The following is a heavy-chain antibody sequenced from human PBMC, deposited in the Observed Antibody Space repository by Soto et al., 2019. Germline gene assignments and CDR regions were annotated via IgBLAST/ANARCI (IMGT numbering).Heavy chain of an antibody. CDR1: GYSFTSYD. D-gene: IGHD3-9*01. CDR3: ARGAYYDILTGYYHHDAFDI. CDR2: MNPNSGNT. V-gene: IGHV1-8*01. J-gene: IGHJ3*02. Sequence: ASVKVSCKASGYSFTSYDINWVRQVTGQGLEWMGWMNPNSGNTGYAQKFQGRVTMTRNTSISTAYMELSSLRSEDTAVYYCARGAYYDILTGYYHHDAFDIWGQGTMVTVSS.